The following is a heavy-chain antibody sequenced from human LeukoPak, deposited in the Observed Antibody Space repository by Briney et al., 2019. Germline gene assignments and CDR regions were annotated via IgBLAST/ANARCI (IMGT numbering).Heavy chain of an antibody. Sequence: PGGSLRLSCAASGFTFSSYWMRWVRQAPGKGLEWVANIKQDGSEKYYVDSAKGRFTISRDNAKNSLYLQMNSLRAEDTAVYYCARAGSRWAFDIWGQGTMVTVSS. D-gene: IGHD1-14*01. CDR2: IKQDGSEK. V-gene: IGHV3-7*03. CDR1: GFTFSSYW. CDR3: ARAGSRWAFDI. J-gene: IGHJ3*02.